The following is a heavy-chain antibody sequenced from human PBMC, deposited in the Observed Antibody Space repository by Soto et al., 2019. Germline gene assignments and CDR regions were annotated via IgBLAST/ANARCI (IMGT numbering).Heavy chain of an antibody. CDR2: ISYSGNT. D-gene: IGHD2-2*01. J-gene: IGHJ4*02. V-gene: IGHV4-59*01. CDR3: ARANRFCSRTACYGLAY. Sequence: QVQLQESGPGLVKPSGTLSLTCTVFGGSITSYYWSWIRQPPGKGLEWIGYISYSGNTNYNPPLKSRVAISVDTSKNQFSLKLSSVNAADTAVYYCARANRFCSRTACYGLAYWGQGALVTVSS. CDR1: GGSITSYY.